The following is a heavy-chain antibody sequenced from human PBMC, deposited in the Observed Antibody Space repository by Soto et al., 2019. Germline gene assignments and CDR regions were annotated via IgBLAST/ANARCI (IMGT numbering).Heavy chain of an antibody. CDR3: ARNGIRYNWNYYYYYYGMDV. J-gene: IGHJ6*02. CDR1: GGSFSGYY. V-gene: IGHV4-34*01. CDR2: INHSGST. Sequence: SETLSLTCAVYGGSFSGYYWSWIRQPPGKGLEWIGEINHSGSTNYNPSLKSRVTISVDTSKNQFSLKLSSVTAADTAVYYCARNGIRYNWNYYYYYYGMDVWGQGTTVTVSS. D-gene: IGHD1-7*01.